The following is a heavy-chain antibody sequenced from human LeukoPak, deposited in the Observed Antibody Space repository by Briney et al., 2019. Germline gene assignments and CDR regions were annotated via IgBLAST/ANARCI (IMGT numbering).Heavy chain of an antibody. CDR2: ISYDGSNK. J-gene: IGHJ4*02. D-gene: IGHD2-2*02. Sequence: GGSLRLSCAASGFTFSSYAMHWVRQAPGKGLEWVAVISYDGSNKYYADSVKGRFTISRDNSKNTLYLQMNSLRAEDTAVYYCARDVYCSSTSCYTPQSAWGFDYWGQGTLVTVSS. V-gene: IGHV3-30-3*01. CDR1: GFTFSSYA. CDR3: ARDVYCSSTSCYTPQSAWGFDY.